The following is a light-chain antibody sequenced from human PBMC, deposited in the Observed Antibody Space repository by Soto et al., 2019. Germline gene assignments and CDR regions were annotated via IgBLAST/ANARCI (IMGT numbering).Light chain of an antibody. J-gene: IGKJ5*01. V-gene: IGKV2-28*01. CDR1: QSLLHSNGYNY. CDR2: LGS. CDR3: MQALQTPIT. Sequence: DIVMTQSPLSLPVTPGEPASISCRSSQSLLHSNGYNYLDWYLQKPGQSPQLLVYLGSNRASGVPERVSGSGSGTDCTLKISRVEAEDVGVYYCMQALQTPITFGQGTRLEIK.